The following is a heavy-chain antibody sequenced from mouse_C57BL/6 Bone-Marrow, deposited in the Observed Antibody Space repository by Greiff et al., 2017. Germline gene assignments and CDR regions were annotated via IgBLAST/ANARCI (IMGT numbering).Heavy chain of an antibody. V-gene: IGHV1-54*01. J-gene: IGHJ4*01. CDR3: ARTYYSKDAMDY. CDR1: GYAFTNYL. Sequence: VKLQESGAELVRPGTSVKVSCKASGYAFTNYLIEWVKQRPGQGLEWIGVINPGSGGTNYNEKFKGKATLTADKSSSTAYMQLSSLTSEDSAVYFCARTYYSKDAMDYWGQGTSVTVSS. D-gene: IGHD2-5*01. CDR2: INPGSGGT.